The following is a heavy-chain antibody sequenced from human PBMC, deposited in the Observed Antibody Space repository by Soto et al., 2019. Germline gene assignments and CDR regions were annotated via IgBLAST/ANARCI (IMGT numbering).Heavy chain of an antibody. J-gene: IGHJ4*02. CDR3: AVGGGDLSLTPFDY. V-gene: IGHV3-30-3*01. Sequence: GGSLRLSCVASGFNFKAYGMHWVRQAPGKGLEWVAVISTDGTNQHHADSVKGRFTISRDNFKNTLYLQMNSLRQEETAVYFCAVGGGDLSLTPFDYWGQGTLVTVSS. CDR1: GFNFKAYG. CDR2: ISTDGTNQ. D-gene: IGHD3-16*02.